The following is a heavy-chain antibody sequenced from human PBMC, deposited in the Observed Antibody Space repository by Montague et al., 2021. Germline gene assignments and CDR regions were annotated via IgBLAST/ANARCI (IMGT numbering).Heavy chain of an antibody. CDR2: ITGSSSST. D-gene: IGHD6-13*01. V-gene: IGHV3-48*02. Sequence: SLRLSCAASGFTFSTYAMNWVRQAPGKGLEWVSYITGSSSSTYYADSVRGRFTISRDNPKNSLYLQMNSLRDEDTAVYYCARESYSSGWYSDEYVQHWGQGTLVTVSS. CDR1: GFTFSTYA. CDR3: ARESYSSGWYSDEYVQH. J-gene: IGHJ1*01.